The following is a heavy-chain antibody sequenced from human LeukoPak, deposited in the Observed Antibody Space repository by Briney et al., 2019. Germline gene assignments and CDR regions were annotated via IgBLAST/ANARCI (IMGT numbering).Heavy chain of an antibody. CDR1: GFTFSDYY. Sequence: GGSLRLSCAASGFTFSDYYMSWIRRAPGKGLEWVSYISSSSSYTNYADSVKGRFTISRDNAKNSLYLQMNSLRAEDTAVYYCAGFDGSGSREVFDPWGQGTLVTVSS. CDR3: AGFDGSGSREVFDP. J-gene: IGHJ5*02. V-gene: IGHV3-11*06. CDR2: ISSSSSYT. D-gene: IGHD3-10*01.